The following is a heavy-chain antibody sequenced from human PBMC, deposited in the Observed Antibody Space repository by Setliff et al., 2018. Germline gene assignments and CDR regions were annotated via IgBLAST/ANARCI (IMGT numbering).Heavy chain of an antibody. CDR3: AALDWGENFYNVDV. CDR2: INGDATIA. D-gene: IGHD7-27*01. CDR1: GFSFNKYW. Sequence: PGGSLRLSCTVYGFSFNKYWMYWVRQAPGKGLEWVSRINGDATIAHYADSVKGRFTISRDNARNALYLQMVSLRGEDTGAYFCAALDWGENFYNVDVWGKGTTVTVSS. J-gene: IGHJ6*03. V-gene: IGHV3-74*01.